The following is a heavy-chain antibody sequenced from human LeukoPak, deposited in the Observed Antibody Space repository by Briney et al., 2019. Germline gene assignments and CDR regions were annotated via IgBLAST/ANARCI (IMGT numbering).Heavy chain of an antibody. Sequence: GGSLRLSCVASGFTFSSSWMSWVRQAPGKGLEWVANIEQDGSETYYVDSVRGRFTISRDNAKNSLYLQMSGLRAEDTAVYYCARLSTATSDSDYWGQGTLLSVSS. V-gene: IGHV3-7*01. CDR1: GFTFSSSW. CDR3: ARLSTATSDSDY. CDR2: IEQDGSET. D-gene: IGHD4-11*01. J-gene: IGHJ4*02.